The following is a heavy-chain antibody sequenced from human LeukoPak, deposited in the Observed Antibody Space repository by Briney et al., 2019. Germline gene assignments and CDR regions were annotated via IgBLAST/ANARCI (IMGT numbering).Heavy chain of an antibody. J-gene: IGHJ4*02. V-gene: IGHV3-11*01. CDR2: IAPNAVNK. CDR3: AGSGSPDDY. CDR1: GFNFSNYY. Sequence: GGSLRLSCVASGFNFSNYYMSWIRQAPGKGLEWISYIAPNAVNKYYVDSVRGRFTISRDNAKNSLFLQMNSLRGEDTAVYYCAGSGSPDDYWGQGTLVTVSS. D-gene: IGHD3-10*01.